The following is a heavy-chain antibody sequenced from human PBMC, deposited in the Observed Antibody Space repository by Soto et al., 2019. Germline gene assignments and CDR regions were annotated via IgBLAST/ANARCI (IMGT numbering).Heavy chain of an antibody. CDR2: ISYDGSNK. J-gene: IGHJ3*02. CDR1: GFTFSSYG. V-gene: IGHV3-30*18. D-gene: IGHD6-13*01. CDR3: AKDYSSSWPNDAFDI. Sequence: QVQLVESGGGVVQPGRSLRLSCAASGFTFSSYGMHWVRQAPGKGLEWVAVISYDGSNKYYVDSVKGRFTISRDNSKNTLYLQMNSLRAEDTAVYYCAKDYSSSWPNDAFDIWGQGTMVTVSS.